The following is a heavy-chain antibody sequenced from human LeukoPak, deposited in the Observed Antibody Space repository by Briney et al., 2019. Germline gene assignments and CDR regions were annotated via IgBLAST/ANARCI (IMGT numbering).Heavy chain of an antibody. CDR1: GFTFSNYW. V-gene: IGHV3-74*01. Sequence: GGSLRLSRAASGFTFSNYWMHWVRQGPGKGLVWVSRINSDGSTTSYADSVKGRFTISRDNAKNTLYLQMNSLRAKDTAVYYCAPGYCSGGDCYSGWGQGTLVTVSS. D-gene: IGHD2-15*01. CDR3: APGYCSGGDCYSG. J-gene: IGHJ4*02. CDR2: INSDGSTT.